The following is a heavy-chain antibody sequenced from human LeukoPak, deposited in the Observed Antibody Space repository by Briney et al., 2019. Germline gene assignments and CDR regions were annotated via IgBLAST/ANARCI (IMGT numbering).Heavy chain of an antibody. CDR3: AKDYYGSMGYFDL. CDR1: GFTFDDYA. Sequence: GGSLRLSCAASGFTFDDYAMHWVRQAPGKGLEWVSGISWNSGSIGYADSVKGRFTISRDNAKNSLYLQMNSLRAEDTALYYCAKDYYGSMGYFDLWGRGTLVTVSS. CDR2: ISWNSGSI. V-gene: IGHV3-9*01. D-gene: IGHD3-10*01. J-gene: IGHJ2*01.